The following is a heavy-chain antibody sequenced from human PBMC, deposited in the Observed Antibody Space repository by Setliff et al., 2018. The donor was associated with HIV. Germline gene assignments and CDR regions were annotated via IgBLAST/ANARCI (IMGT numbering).Heavy chain of an antibody. CDR2: INPHSGNT. Sequence: ASVKVSCKASGYTLTGYYMHWVRLAPGLGLEWMGWINPHSGNTDFAQRLQGRITMTRDTSINTVYMDLSRLTSDDTGIYYCARGGALSGFFFPNWLDPWGQGTLGT. D-gene: IGHD6-19*01. CDR1: GYTLTGYY. CDR3: ARGGALSGFFFPNWLDP. V-gene: IGHV1-2*02. J-gene: IGHJ5*02.